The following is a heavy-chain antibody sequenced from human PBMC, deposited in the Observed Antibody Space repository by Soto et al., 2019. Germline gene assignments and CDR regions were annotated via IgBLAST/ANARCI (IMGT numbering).Heavy chain of an antibody. CDR2: PSYYGSTN. Sequence: QVQLVESGGGVVQPGTSMRLSCVGSGFPFRSYVIHWVRQALGKGLAWVALPSYYGSTNFYGDSVKGRFTISRHNSRNTVELQVDSLTFEDTALYYCALWGTTCGFDVWGQGILVSVSS. V-gene: IGHV3-33*05. CDR1: GFPFRSYV. J-gene: IGHJ5*02. D-gene: IGHD3-16*01. CDR3: ALWGTTCGFDV.